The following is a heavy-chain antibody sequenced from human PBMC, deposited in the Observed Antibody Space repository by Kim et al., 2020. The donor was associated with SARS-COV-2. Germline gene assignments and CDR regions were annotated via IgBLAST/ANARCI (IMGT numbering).Heavy chain of an antibody. CDR2: ISSSGSYT. V-gene: IGHV3-11*03. Sequence: GGSLRLSCAASGFTFSNYYMSWIRQAPGKGLEWVSYISSSGSYTNYADSVMGRFTISRDNANNSLYLQMNSLRAEDTAMYYCLLSYYDISGPDAFDIWGQGTMVTVSS. J-gene: IGHJ3*02. D-gene: IGHD3-22*01. CDR1: GFTFSNYY. CDR3: LLSYYDISGPDAFDI.